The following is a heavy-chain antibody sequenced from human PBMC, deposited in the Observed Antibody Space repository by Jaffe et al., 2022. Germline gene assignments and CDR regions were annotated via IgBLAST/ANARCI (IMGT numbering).Heavy chain of an antibody. CDR2: INTNTGNP. V-gene: IGHV7-4-1*02. Sequence: QVQLVQSGSELKKPGASVKVSCKASGYTFTSYAMNWVRQAPGQGLEWMGWINTNTGNPTYAQGFTGRFVFSLDTSVSTAYLQISSLKAEDTAVYYCARDARLDSSGWYRDYYYYMDVWGKGTTVTVSS. CDR3: ARDARLDSSGWYRDYYYYMDV. J-gene: IGHJ6*03. D-gene: IGHD6-19*01. CDR1: GYTFTSYA.